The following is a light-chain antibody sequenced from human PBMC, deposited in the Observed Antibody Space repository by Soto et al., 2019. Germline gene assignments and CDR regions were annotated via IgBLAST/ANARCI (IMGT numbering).Light chain of an antibody. V-gene: IGLV2-14*01. J-gene: IGLJ1*01. CDR1: SSDVGGYNF. CDR3: SSYTSTAFYV. CDR2: EVN. Sequence: QSALTQPASVSGSPGQSITISCTGTSSDVGGYNFVSWYQQHPGKAPTLMIYEVNNRPSGVSNRFSASKSGNTASLTISGLQAEDEADYYCSSYTSTAFYVFGTGTKVTVL.